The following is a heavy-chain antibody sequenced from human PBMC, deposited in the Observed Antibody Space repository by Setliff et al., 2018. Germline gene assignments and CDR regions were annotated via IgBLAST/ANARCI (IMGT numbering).Heavy chain of an antibody. V-gene: IGHV3-7*01. CDR1: GFTYNNCW. Sequence: GGSLRLSCGASGFTYNNCWVSWVRQAPGKGLEWLASISPDGSEKYYVDSVKGRFIISRDNAKNSLSLQMNSLRNEDTAVYYCFGAGTCSYWGQGTLVTVSS. CDR2: ISPDGSEK. CDR3: FGAGTCSY. D-gene: IGHD3-10*01. J-gene: IGHJ4*02.